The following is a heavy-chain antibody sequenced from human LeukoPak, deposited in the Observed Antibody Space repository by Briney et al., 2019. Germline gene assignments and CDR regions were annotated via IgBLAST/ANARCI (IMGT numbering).Heavy chain of an antibody. CDR3: ARVRLAQSTAAGTYYYYYMDV. D-gene: IGHD6-13*01. J-gene: IGHJ6*03. CDR2: ISYDGSNK. Sequence: GGSLRLSCTASGFTFSSYAMHWVRQAPGKGLEWVAVISYDGSNKYYADSVKGRFTISRDNSKNTLYLQMNSLRAEDTAVYYCARVRLAQSTAAGTYYYYYMDVWGKGTTVTVSS. V-gene: IGHV3-30-3*01. CDR1: GFTFSSYA.